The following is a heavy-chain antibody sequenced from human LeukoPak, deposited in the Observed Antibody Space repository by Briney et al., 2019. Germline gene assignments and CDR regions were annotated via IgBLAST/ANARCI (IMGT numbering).Heavy chain of an antibody. CDR1: GYTFTGYY. D-gene: IGHD3-22*01. CDR3: ARVPSRTMIVVVGIVSYYFDY. V-gene: IGHV1-2*02. J-gene: IGHJ4*02. CDR2: INPNSGGT. Sequence: ASVKVSCKASGYTFTGYYMHCVRQAPGQGLEWMGWINPNSGGTNYAQKFQGRVTMTRDTSISTAYMELSRLRSDDTAVYYCARVPSRTMIVVVGIVSYYFDYWGQGTLVTVSS.